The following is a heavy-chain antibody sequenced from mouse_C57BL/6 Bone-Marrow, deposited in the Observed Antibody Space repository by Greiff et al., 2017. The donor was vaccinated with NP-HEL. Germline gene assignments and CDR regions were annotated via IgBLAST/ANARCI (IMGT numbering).Heavy chain of an antibody. CDR1: GYTFTSYW. Sequence: QVQLQQPGAELVKPGASVKMSCKASGYTFTSYWITWVKQRPGQGLEWIGDIYPGSGSTNYNEKFKSKATLTVDTSSSPAYMQLRSLTSEDSAVYYCARATMITTRSVRYAMDYWGQGTSVTVSS. D-gene: IGHD2-4*01. CDR2: IYPGSGST. V-gene: IGHV1-55*01. CDR3: ARATMITTRSVRYAMDY. J-gene: IGHJ4*01.